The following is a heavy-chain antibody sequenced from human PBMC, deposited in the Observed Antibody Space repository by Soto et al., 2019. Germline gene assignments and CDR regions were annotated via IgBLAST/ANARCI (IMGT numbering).Heavy chain of an antibody. CDR2: IYYSGNT. V-gene: IGHV4-30-4*07. CDR1: GGPISSGGYY. D-gene: IGHD3-16*01. Sequence: PSETLPLTCAVSGGPISSGGYYWSWIRQPPGKGLEWIGHIYYSGNTDYNPSLKSRLAISIDTSKNQFSLKLSSVTAADTAVYFCAREGGESSDGLYYFDSWGQGSLVTVSS. CDR3: AREGGESSDGLYYFDS. J-gene: IGHJ4*02.